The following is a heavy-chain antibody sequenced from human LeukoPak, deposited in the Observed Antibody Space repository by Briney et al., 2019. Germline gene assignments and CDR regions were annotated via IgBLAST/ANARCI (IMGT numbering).Heavy chain of an antibody. Sequence: ASVKVSFKASGGTFSSYAISWVRQAPGQGLEWMGRIIPILGIANYAQKFQGRVTITADKSTSTAYMELSSLRSEDTAVYYCARDTNDFWSGRFDYWGQGTLVTVSS. J-gene: IGHJ4*02. CDR2: IIPILGIA. CDR3: ARDTNDFWSGRFDY. D-gene: IGHD3-3*01. V-gene: IGHV1-69*04. CDR1: GGTFSSYA.